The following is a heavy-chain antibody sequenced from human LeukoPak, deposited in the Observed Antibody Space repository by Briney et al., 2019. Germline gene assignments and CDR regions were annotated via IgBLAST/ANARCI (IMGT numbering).Heavy chain of an antibody. CDR2: IIPIFGTA. D-gene: IGHD5-18*01. J-gene: IGHJ4*02. Sequence: ASLKVSCKASGGTFSSYAISWVRQAPGQGLEWMGGIIPIFGTANYAQKFQGRVTITADESASTAYMELSSLRSEDTAVYYCARDSSGYSYGLDYWGQGTLVTVSS. CDR3: ARDSSGYSYGLDY. V-gene: IGHV1-69*01. CDR1: GGTFSSYA.